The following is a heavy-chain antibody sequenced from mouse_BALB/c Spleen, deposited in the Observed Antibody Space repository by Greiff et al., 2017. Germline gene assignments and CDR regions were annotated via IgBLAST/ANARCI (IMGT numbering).Heavy chain of an antibody. D-gene: IGHD1-1*01. J-gene: IGHJ1*01. CDR2: ISTYYGDA. Sequence: VQLQQSGAELVRPGVSVKISCKGSGYTFTDYAMHWVKQSHAKSQEWIGVISTYYGDASYNQKFKGKATMTVDKSSSTAYMELARLTSEDSAIYYCARGRGGSSYGWYFDVWGAGTTVTVSS. CDR3: ARGRGGSSYGWYFDV. V-gene: IGHV1S137*01. CDR1: GYTFTDYA.